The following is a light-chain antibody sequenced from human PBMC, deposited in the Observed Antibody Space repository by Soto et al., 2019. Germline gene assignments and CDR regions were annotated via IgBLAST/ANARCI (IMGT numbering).Light chain of an antibody. Sequence: DIQMTQSPSSLSASVGDRVTITCRASQSISRNLNWYQHKPGKAPKLLIYAASSLQNGVPSRFSGCGSGTEFTISISSLQPEDFGTYYCQQSYTTASITFGQGKRLEIK. CDR3: QQSYTTASIT. CDR1: QSISRN. V-gene: IGKV1-39*01. CDR2: AAS. J-gene: IGKJ5*01.